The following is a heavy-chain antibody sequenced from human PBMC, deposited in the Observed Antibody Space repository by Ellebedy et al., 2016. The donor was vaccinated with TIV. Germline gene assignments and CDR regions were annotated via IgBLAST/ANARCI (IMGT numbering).Heavy chain of an antibody. J-gene: IGHJ5*02. Sequence: GESLKISCAASGFTVSYNYMTWVRQAPGKGLQWVSVIYSGGSTYYADSVKGRFTISRENSKNTLYLQMNSLRAEDTGVYYCARGSSMVRGAAWGQGILVSVSS. CDR3: ARGSSMVRGAA. D-gene: IGHD3-10*01. V-gene: IGHV3-66*01. CDR2: IYSGGST. CDR1: GFTVSYNY.